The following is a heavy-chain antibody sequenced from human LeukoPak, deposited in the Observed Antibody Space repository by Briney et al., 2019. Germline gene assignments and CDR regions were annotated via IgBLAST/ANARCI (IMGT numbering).Heavy chain of an antibody. CDR2: ISWNSGSI. V-gene: IGHV3-9*01. J-gene: IGHJ4*02. CDR1: GCSFGDYV. CDR3: AKDMGITMVRGVITAQPFDY. Sequence: CRSLRVSCATSGCSFGDYVMHWVRQATGKGLEWVSGISWNSGSIGYADSVKGRFTISRDNAKNSLYLQMNSLRAEDTALYYCAKDMGITMVRGVITAQPFDYWGQGTLVTVSS. D-gene: IGHD3-10*01.